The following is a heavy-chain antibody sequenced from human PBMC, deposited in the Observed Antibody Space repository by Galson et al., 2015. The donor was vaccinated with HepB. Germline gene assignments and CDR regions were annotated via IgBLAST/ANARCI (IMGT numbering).Heavy chain of an antibody. CDR2: ISANSGNT. CDR1: GYTFTTNG. V-gene: IGHV1-18*04. J-gene: IGHJ4*02. Sequence: SVKVSCKASGYTFTTNGISWVRQAPGQGLEWMGCISANSGNTKYAQNLQGRVTLTRDTSTSTPYLEPRSLRSDDTAAYYCARDRDYRFDYWGQGTLVTISS. CDR3: ARDRDYRFDY. D-gene: IGHD4/OR15-4a*01.